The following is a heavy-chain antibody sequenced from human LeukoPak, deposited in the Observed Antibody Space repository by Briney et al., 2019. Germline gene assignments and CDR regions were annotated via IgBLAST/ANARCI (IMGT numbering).Heavy chain of an antibody. CDR2: ITHSGST. V-gene: IGHV4-34*01. D-gene: IGHD2-2*01. J-gene: IGHJ5*02. CDR1: GGSFSGYY. Sequence: SETLSLTCAVYGGSFSGYYWSWIRQPPGKGLEWIGEITHSGSTNYNPSLKSRVTISVDTSKNQFSLKLSSVTAADTAVYYCARGRGVVVPAAIRGANWFDPWGQGTLVTVSS. CDR3: ARGRGVVVPAAIRGANWFDP.